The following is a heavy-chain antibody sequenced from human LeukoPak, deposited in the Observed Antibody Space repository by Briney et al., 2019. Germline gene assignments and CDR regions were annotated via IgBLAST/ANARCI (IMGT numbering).Heavy chain of an antibody. CDR3: ASKSGGDAFDI. Sequence: PGGSLRLSCAVSGFTFSSYAMRWVRQAPGKELEWVSAISGSGGSTYYADSVKGRFTISRDNSKNTLYLQMNSLRAEDTAVYYCASKSGGDAFDIWGQGTMVTVSS. D-gene: IGHD3-3*01. CDR2: ISGSGGST. CDR1: GFTFSSYA. J-gene: IGHJ3*02. V-gene: IGHV3-23*01.